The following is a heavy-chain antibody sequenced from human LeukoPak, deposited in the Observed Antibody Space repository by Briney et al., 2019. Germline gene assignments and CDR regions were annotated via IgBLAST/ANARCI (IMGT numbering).Heavy chain of an antibody. CDR3: AKDLLLVSPLY. CDR2: IWYDGSNK. V-gene: IGHV3-33*06. Sequence: GGSLRLSCAASGFTFSSYGMHWVRQAPGKGLEWVAVIWYDGSNKYYADSVKGRFTISRDNSKNTLYLQMNSLRAEDTAVYYCAKDLLLVSPLYWGQGTLVTVSS. D-gene: IGHD5/OR15-5a*01. CDR1: GFTFSSYG. J-gene: IGHJ4*02.